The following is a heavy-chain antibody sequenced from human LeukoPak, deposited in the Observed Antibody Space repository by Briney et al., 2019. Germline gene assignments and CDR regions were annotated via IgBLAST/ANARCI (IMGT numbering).Heavy chain of an antibody. CDR1: GFTLSLAW. J-gene: IGHJ4*02. CDR3: GTDHDQWLVPHCY. V-gene: IGHV3-15*01. D-gene: IGHD6-19*01. CDR2: IKSKTDGGTT. Sequence: GGSLRLSCAASGFTLSLAWMTWVRQAPGKGLEWVGRIKSKTDGGTTDYAAPVKGRFTISRDDSKNTLYLQMNSLKTEDTAVYYCGTDHDQWLVPHCYWGQGTLVTVSS.